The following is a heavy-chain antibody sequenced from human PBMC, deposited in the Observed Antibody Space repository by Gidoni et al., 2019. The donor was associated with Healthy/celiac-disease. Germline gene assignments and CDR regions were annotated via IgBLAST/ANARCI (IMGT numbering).Heavy chain of an antibody. D-gene: IGHD3-10*01. CDR3: ARGVYGSGSYLQSSFLDY. CDR1: GGSFSGYY. V-gene: IGHV4-34*01. CDR2: INHSGCT. Sequence: QVQLQQWGAGLLKPSETLSLTCAVYGGSFSGYYWSWFRQPPGKGLEWIGEINHSGCTNYNPSLNSRVTISVDTSKNQFSLKLSSVTAADTAVYYCARGVYGSGSYLQSSFLDYWGQGTLVTVSS. J-gene: IGHJ4*02.